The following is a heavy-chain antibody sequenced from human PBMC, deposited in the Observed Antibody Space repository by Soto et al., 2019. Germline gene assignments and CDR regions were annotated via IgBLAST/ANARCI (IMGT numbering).Heavy chain of an antibody. J-gene: IGHJ3*02. V-gene: IGHV1-69*08. CDR3: ARDRGCSGGSCYSGAFDI. Sequence: QVQLVQSGAEVKKPGSSVKVSCKASGGTFSSYTISWVRQAPGQGLEWMGSIIPILGIANYAQKIQGRVTITADKATSTAYMELSSLRSEDTAVYYCARDRGCSGGSCYSGAFDIWGQGTMVTVSS. CDR1: GGTFSSYT. D-gene: IGHD2-15*01. CDR2: IIPILGIA.